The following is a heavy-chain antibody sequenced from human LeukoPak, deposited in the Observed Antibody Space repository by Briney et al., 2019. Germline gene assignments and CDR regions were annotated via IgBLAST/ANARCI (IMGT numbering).Heavy chain of an antibody. Sequence: ASVKVSCKASGYTFTSYAMHWVRQAPGQRLEWMGWINAGNGNTKYSQQFQGRVTITRDTSASTAHMELNSLRSEDTAVYYCARVAGLSDAFDIWGQGTMVTVSS. V-gene: IGHV1-3*01. D-gene: IGHD2-15*01. CDR1: GYTFTSYA. CDR3: ARVAGLSDAFDI. CDR2: INAGNGNT. J-gene: IGHJ3*02.